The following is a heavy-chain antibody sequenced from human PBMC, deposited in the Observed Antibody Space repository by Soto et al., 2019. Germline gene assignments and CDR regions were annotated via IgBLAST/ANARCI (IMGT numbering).Heavy chain of an antibody. CDR2: IIPIFGTA. Sequence: QVQLVQSGAEVKKPGSSVKVSCKASGGTFSSYAISWVRQAPGQGLEWMGGIIPIFGTANYAQKFQGRVTITADKSTSTAYMELRSLRSEDMAMYYCASREGPDCSSTSCYPFDIWGQGTMVTVSS. CDR3: ASREGPDCSSTSCYPFDI. CDR1: GGTFSSYA. V-gene: IGHV1-69*06. D-gene: IGHD2-2*01. J-gene: IGHJ3*02.